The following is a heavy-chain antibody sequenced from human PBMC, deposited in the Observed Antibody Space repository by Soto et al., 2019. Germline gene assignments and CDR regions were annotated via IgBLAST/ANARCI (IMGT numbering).Heavy chain of an antibody. D-gene: IGHD6-13*01. CDR1: GFTFSSYA. CDR3: ARDSYSSSWWGIDY. V-gene: IGHV3-30-3*01. Sequence: QVQLVESGGGVVQPGRSLRLSCAASGFTFSSYAMHWVRQAPGKGLEWVAVISYDGSNKYYADSVKGRFTISRDNSKNTLYKQMNSLRAEDTAVYYCARDSYSSSWWGIDYWGQGTLVTVSS. J-gene: IGHJ4*02. CDR2: ISYDGSNK.